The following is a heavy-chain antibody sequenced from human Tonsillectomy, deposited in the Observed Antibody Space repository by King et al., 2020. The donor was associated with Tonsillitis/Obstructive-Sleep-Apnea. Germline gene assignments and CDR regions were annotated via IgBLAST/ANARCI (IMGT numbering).Heavy chain of an antibody. Sequence: QLVQSGGGLVQPGGSLRLSCAASGFTFRRSWMSWVRQVPGKGLEWVANIKEGGSEKYYVDSVKGRFIISRDDAKNTVFLQMNSLRAEDTAVYYCAKTYSGWYGGDWGQGTLVTV. V-gene: IGHV3-7*01. CDR2: IKEGGSEK. J-gene: IGHJ4*02. CDR3: AKTYSGWYGGD. D-gene: IGHD6-19*01. CDR1: GFTFRRSW.